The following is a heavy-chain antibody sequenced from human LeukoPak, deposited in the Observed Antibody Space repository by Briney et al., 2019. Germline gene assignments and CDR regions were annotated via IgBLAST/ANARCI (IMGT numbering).Heavy chain of an antibody. CDR3: ARRLLRPNDFWSGYSY. CDR1: GFSFANYW. D-gene: IGHD3-3*01. CDR2: IYPGDSDT. J-gene: IGHJ4*02. Sequence: GESLKISCKGSGFSFANYWIGSVRQMPGKGLEWMGIIYPGDSDTRYSPSFQGQVTISADKSIPTAYLQWSSLKSSDSAMYYRARRLLRPNDFWSGYSYWGQGTLVTVSS. V-gene: IGHV5-51*01.